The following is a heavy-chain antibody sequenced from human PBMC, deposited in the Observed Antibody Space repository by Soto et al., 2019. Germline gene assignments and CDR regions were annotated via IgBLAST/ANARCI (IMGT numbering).Heavy chain of an antibody. J-gene: IGHJ6*02. CDR1: GYTFTSSG. CDR2: ISADNGNT. CDR3: AREIPPVGCSSWYVVSFYFYGMDV. D-gene: IGHD6-13*01. Sequence: ASVKVSCKASGYTFTSSGISWVRQAPGQGLEWMGWISADNGNTNYAQKLQGRVTMTTDTSTSTAYMELRSLRSDDTAVYYCAREIPPVGCSSWYVVSFYFYGMDVWGQGTTVTVSS. V-gene: IGHV1-18*01.